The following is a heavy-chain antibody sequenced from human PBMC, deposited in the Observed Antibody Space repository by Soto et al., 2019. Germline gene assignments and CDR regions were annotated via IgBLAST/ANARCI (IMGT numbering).Heavy chain of an antibody. J-gene: IGHJ4*02. CDR1: GFSLSTSGVG. CDR3: AHRHRTSTPFDY. Sequence: QITLKESGPTLVKPTQTLTLTCTFSGFSLSTSGVGVGWIRQPPGKALEWLALIYWNDDKRYSPSLKSRLTITKDTSKNQVVLTMTNMDPVDTGTYYCAHRHRTSTPFDYWGQGTLVTVSS. V-gene: IGHV2-5*01. CDR2: IYWNDDK.